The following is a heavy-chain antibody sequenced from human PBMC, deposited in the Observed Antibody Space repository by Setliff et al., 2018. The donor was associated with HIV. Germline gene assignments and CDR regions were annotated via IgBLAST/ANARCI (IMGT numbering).Heavy chain of an antibody. J-gene: IGHJ4*02. CDR1: GGSISSGSYY. V-gene: IGHV4-61*01. CDR2: IYYSGST. Sequence: PSETLSLTCTVSGGSISSGSYYWSWIRQPPGMGLEWIGSIYYSGSTNYNPSLKSRVTISVDTSKNQFSLKLSSVTAADTAVYYCASMERGSGFSNRNYFDYWGQGTLVTVSS. CDR3: ASMERGSGFSNRNYFDY. D-gene: IGHD6-19*01.